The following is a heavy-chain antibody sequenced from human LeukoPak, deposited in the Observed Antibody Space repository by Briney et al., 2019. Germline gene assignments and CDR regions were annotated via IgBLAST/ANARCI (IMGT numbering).Heavy chain of an antibody. CDR1: GGSFSGYY. CDR2: INHSGST. D-gene: IGHD3-22*01. J-gene: IGHJ4*02. CDR3: ARGQYYYDSSGYYPAFGY. Sequence: SETLSLTCAVYGGSFSGYYWSWIRQPPGKGLEWMGEINHSGSTNYNPSLKSRVTISVDTSKNQFSLKLSSVTAADTAVYYCARGQYYYDSSGYYPAFGYWGQGTLVTVSS. V-gene: IGHV4-34*01.